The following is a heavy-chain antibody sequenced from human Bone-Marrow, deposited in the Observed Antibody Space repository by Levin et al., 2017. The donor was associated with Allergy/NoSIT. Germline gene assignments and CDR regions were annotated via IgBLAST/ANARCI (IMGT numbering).Heavy chain of an antibody. CDR3: ARHALDRGMAYPDY. V-gene: IGHV5-51*01. Sequence: RGESLKISCEGTGYNFASQWIGWVRQMPGKGLEWMVMIKPGDSDTRHNPSFQGQVSISADRSINTAYLQWSSLQASDTAMYYCARHALDRGMAYPDYWGRGTLVTVAS. J-gene: IGHJ4*02. CDR1: GYNFASQW. CDR2: IKPGDSDT. D-gene: IGHD5-18*01.